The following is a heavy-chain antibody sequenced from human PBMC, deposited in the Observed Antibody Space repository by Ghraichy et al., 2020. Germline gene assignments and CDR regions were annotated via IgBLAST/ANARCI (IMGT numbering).Heavy chain of an antibody. Sequence: GGSLRLSCAASGFTFSSYAMSWVRQAPGKGLEWVSAISGSGGSTYYADSVKGRFTISRDNSKNTLYLQMNSLRAEDTAVYYCAKVGVPGGVVIDRFDYGGQGTLVTVSS. CDR2: ISGSGGST. CDR1: GFTFSSYA. V-gene: IGHV3-23*01. D-gene: IGHD3-3*01. CDR3: AKVGVPGGVVIDRFDY. J-gene: IGHJ4*02.